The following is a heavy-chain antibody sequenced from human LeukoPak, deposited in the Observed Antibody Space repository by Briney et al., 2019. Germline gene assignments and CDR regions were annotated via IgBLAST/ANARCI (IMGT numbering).Heavy chain of an antibody. V-gene: IGHV3-23*01. CDR3: AKDRAYCGGDCYVDAFDI. Sequence: GGSLRLSCAASGFTFSSYAMSWVRQAPGKGLEWVSAISGSGGSTYYADSVKGRFTISRDNSKNTLYLQMNSLRAEDTAVYYCAKDRAYCGGDCYVDAFDIWGQGTMVTVSS. D-gene: IGHD2-21*02. CDR1: GFTFSSYA. J-gene: IGHJ3*02. CDR2: ISGSGGST.